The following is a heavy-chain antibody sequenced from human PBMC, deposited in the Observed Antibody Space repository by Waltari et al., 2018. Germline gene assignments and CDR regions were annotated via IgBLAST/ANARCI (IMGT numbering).Heavy chain of an antibody. CDR3: ARDRFYGDYAFDY. D-gene: IGHD4-17*01. CDR1: GYTFTSYA. J-gene: IGHJ4*02. V-gene: IGHV1-3*01. Sequence: QVQLVQSGAEVKKPGASVKVSCKASGYTFTSYAMHWVRQAPGQRLEWMGWINAGNGNTKYSQKFQGRVIITRDTSASTAYMELSSLRSEDTAVYYCARDRFYGDYAFDYWGQGTLVTVSS. CDR2: INAGNGNT.